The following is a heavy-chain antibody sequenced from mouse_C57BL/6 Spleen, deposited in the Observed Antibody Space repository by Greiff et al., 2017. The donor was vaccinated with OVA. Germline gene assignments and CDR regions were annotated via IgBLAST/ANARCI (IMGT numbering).Heavy chain of an antibody. CDR3: ARLPPHYYGSSYGGAMDY. D-gene: IGHD1-1*01. V-gene: IGHV1-62-2*01. Sequence: QVQLKQSGAELVKPGASVKLSCKASGYTFTEYTIHWVKQRSGQGLEWIGWFYPGSGSIKYNEKFKDKATLTADKSSSTVYMELSRLTSEDSAVYFCARLPPHYYGSSYGGAMDYWGQGTSVTVSS. CDR2: FYPGSGSI. J-gene: IGHJ4*01. CDR1: GYTFTEYT.